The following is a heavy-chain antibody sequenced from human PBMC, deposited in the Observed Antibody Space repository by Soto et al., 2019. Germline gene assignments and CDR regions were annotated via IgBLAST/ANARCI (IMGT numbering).Heavy chain of an antibody. J-gene: IGHJ5*02. Sequence: ASVKVSCKASGYTFTSYGIHWVRQAPGQRLEWMGWINAANGDTKYSPKFQGRVTITRDTSASTAYMELSSLRSEDTAVYYCVRRHVSATGIDWFDPWGQGTLVTVPS. CDR3: VRRHVSATGIDWFDP. D-gene: IGHD6-13*01. CDR2: INAANGDT. CDR1: GYTFTSYG. V-gene: IGHV1-3*01.